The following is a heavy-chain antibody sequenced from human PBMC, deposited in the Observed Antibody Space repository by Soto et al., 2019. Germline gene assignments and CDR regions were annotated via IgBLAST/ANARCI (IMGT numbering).Heavy chain of an antibody. V-gene: IGHV4-39*01. Sequence: SSETQSLTYTVSGRTFNINADFWYLAWIRQPPGKGLEWIGSIDNGGYTHYNAPLKSRVIISADTSKNQLSLSLNSVTAADTVVYYGVKRSLLMATAWCQGNQVTVSS. CDR2: IDNGGYT. J-gene: IGHJ4*02. CDR1: GRTFNINADF. CDR3: VKRSLLMATA. D-gene: IGHD1-26*01.